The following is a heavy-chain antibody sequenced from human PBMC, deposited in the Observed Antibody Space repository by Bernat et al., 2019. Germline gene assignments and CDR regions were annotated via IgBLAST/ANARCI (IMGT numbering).Heavy chain of an antibody. CDR1: RASMSRYY. CDR3: AGAGGSYWGYYYYGMDV. Sequence: QVQLQESGPGLVKPSETLSLTCTVSRASMSRYYWSWIRQSPGKGLEWIAYMHYSGSTDYNPSLRSRVTTSVDTSKNQFSLKLSSVTAADTAVYYCAGAGGSYWGYYYYGMDVWGQGTTVTVSS. J-gene: IGHJ6*02. CDR2: MHYSGST. V-gene: IGHV4-59*01. D-gene: IGHD1-26*01.